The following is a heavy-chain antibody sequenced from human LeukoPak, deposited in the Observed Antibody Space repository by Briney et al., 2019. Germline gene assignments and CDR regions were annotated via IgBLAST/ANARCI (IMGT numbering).Heavy chain of an antibody. Sequence: SQTLSLTCTVSGGSISSGDYYWSWIRQPPGKGLEWIGYIYYSGSTYYNPSLKRRVTISVDTSKNQFSLKLSSVTAAVTAVYYCASFEYSSSYYFDYWGQGTLVTVSS. CDR3: ASFEYSSSYYFDY. CDR2: IYYSGST. V-gene: IGHV4-30-4*08. D-gene: IGHD6-6*01. CDR1: GGSISSGDYY. J-gene: IGHJ4*02.